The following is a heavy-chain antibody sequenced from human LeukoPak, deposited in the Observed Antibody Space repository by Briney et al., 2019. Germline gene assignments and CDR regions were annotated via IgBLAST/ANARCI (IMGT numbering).Heavy chain of an antibody. CDR3: ARDRFYYYGMDV. CDR2: IYYSGST. V-gene: IGHV4-59*01. J-gene: IGHJ6*04. CDR1: GGSISSYY. Sequence: SETLSLTCTVSGGSISSYYWSWIRQPPGKGLEWIGYIYYSGSTNYNPSLKSRVTISVDTSKNQFSLKLSSMTAADTAVYYCARDRFYYYGMDVWGKGTTVTVSS.